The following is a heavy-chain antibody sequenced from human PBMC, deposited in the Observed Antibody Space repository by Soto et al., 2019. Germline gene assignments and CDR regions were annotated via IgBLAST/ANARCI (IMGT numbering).Heavy chain of an antibody. J-gene: IGHJ5*02. CDR1: GGSISSSNW. Sequence: QVQLQESGPGLVKPSGTLSLTCAVSGGSISSSNWWSWVRQPPGKGLEWIGEIYHSGSTNYNPSLKSRVTLSVAKSETQFSLMLSSVTAADTAVYYCASDYMVRGVMRWFDPGGQGTLVTVSS. V-gene: IGHV4-4*02. D-gene: IGHD3-10*01. CDR3: ASDYMVRGVMRWFDP. CDR2: IYHSGST.